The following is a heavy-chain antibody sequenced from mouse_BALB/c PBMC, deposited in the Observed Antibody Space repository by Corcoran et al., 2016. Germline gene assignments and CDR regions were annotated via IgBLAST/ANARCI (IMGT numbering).Heavy chain of an antibody. J-gene: IGHJ3*01. CDR2: IDPANGNT. D-gene: IGHD4-1*01. V-gene: IGHV14-3*02. Sequence: EVQLQQSGAELVKPGASVTLSCTASGFNITDTYMPGVKQRPEQGLEWIGRIDPANGNTKYDPKFQGKATITADTSSNTAYLQLSSLTSEDTAVYYCARTGRGSWGQGTLVTVSA. CDR3: ARTGRGS. CDR1: GFNITDTY.